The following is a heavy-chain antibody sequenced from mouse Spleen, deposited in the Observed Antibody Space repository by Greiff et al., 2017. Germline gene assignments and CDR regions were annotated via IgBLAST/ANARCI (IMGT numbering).Heavy chain of an antibody. J-gene: IGHJ1*03. D-gene: IGHD1-1*01. CDR3: ARGYYYGRKPRWYFDV. CDR2: INPNNGGT. CDR1: GYTFTDYY. V-gene: IGHV1-26*01. Sequence: VQLQQSGPELVKPGASVKISCKASGYTFTDYYMNWVKQSHGKSLEWIGDINPNNGGTSYNQKFKGKATLTVDKSSSTAYMELRSLTSEDSAVYYCARGYYYGRKPRWYFDVWGTGTTVTVSS.